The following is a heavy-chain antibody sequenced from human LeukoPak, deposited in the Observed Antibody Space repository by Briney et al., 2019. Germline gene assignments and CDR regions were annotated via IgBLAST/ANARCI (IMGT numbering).Heavy chain of an antibody. CDR3: ARGGDIVVVPAAIQGDY. V-gene: IGHV1-46*01. D-gene: IGHD2-2*02. CDR1: GYTFTSYY. J-gene: IGHJ4*02. CDR2: INPSGGST. Sequence: ASVKVSCKASGYTFTSYYMHWVRQAPGQGLEWMGIINPSGGSTSYAQKFQGRVTMTRDTSTSTVYMELSSLRSEDTAVYYCARGGDIVVVPAAIQGDYWGQGTLVTVSS.